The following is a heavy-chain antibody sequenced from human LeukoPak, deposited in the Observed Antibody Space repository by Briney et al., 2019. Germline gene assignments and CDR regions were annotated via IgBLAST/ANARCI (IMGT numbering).Heavy chain of an antibody. CDR2: TNTNTGNP. CDR3: ARDPGGYSSSWPTLYYYYGMDV. CDR1: GYTFTSYA. D-gene: IGHD6-13*01. J-gene: IGHJ6*02. Sequence: ASVKVSCKASGYTFTSYAMNWVRQAPGQGLEWMGWTNTNTGNPTYAQGFTGRFVFSLDTSVSTAYLQISSLKAEDTAVYYCARDPGGYSSSWPTLYYYYGMDVWGQGTTVTVSS. V-gene: IGHV7-4-1*02.